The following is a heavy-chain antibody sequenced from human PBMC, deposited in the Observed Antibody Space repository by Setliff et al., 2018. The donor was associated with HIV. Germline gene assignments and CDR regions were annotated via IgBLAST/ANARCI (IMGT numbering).Heavy chain of an antibody. D-gene: IGHD1-26*01. CDR1: GGTFSNYF. Sequence: SETLSLTCGVFGGTFSNYFWTWMRQPPGKGLEWIGEFRLSGGTNYNYNPSLETRVTISVDTSKNQFSLKRNSVTAAYTAFYYCAGGRADAWEVLDSWGQRTLVTVSS. CDR2: FRLSGGT. CDR3: AGGRADAWEVLDS. J-gene: IGHJ4*02. V-gene: IGHV4-34*01.